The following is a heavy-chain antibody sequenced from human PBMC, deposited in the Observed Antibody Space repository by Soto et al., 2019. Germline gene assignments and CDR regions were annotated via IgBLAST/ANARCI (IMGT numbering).Heavy chain of an antibody. CDR1: GHRFTTYW. J-gene: IGHJ6*02. CDR3: ASPTMTSTSCCYAMDV. Sequence: PGESLKISCKTSGHRFTTYWISWVRQMPGKGLEYMGKINPTDSETNYSPSFEGHVTFSVDRSTSTAYVRWNSLKASDTAMYYCASPTMTSTSCCYAMDVWGQGTTVTVSS. V-gene: IGHV5-10-1*01. D-gene: IGHD4-17*01. CDR2: INPTDSET.